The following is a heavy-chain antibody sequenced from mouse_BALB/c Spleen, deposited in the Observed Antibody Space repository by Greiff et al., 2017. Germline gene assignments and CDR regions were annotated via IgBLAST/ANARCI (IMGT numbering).Heavy chain of an antibody. D-gene: IGHD2-4*01. V-gene: IGHV1-80*01. CDR1: GYAFSSYW. CDR3: ARDYDYDGP. J-gene: IGHJ3*01. CDR2: IYPGDGDT. Sequence: VMLVESGAELVRPGSSVKISCKASGYAFSSYWMNWVKQRPGQGLEWIGQIYPGDGDTNYNGKFKGKATLTADKSSSTAYMQLSSLTSEDSAVYFCARDYDYDGPWGQGTLVTVSA.